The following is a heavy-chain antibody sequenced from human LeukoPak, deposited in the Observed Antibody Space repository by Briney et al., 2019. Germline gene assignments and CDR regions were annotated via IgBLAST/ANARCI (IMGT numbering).Heavy chain of an antibody. CDR1: GFTFSSYS. V-gene: IGHV3-21*01. J-gene: IGHJ4*02. CDR3: ARGMGYDYTTGIIDY. CDR2: ISSSSSYI. Sequence: PGGSLRLSCAASGFTFSSYSMNWVRQAPGKGLEWVSSISSSSSYIYYADSVKGRFTISRDNAKNSLYLQMNSLRAEDTAVYYCARGMGYDYTTGIIDYWGQGTLVTVSS. D-gene: IGHD5-12*01.